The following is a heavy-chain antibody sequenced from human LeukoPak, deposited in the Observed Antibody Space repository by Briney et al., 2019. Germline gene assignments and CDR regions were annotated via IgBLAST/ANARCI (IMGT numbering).Heavy chain of an antibody. Sequence: GGSLRLSCAASGFTFSSSAMSWVRQAPGKGLGWVSVMDGSGKTTYYADSVKGRFTISRDNSKNTLYLQLNSLRGEDTALYYCAKELRVAGGTTGFDYWGQGTLVTVSS. J-gene: IGHJ4*02. V-gene: IGHV3-23*01. CDR1: GFTFSSSA. CDR3: AKELRVAGGTTGFDY. D-gene: IGHD1-1*01. CDR2: MDGSGKTT.